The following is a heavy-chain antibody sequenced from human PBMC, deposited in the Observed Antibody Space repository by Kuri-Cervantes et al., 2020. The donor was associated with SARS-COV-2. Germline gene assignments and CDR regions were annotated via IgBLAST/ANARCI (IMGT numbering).Heavy chain of an antibody. Sequence: GESLKISCAASGFTFSSYGMHWVRQAPGKGLEWVAVIWYDGSNKYYADSVKGRFTISRDNSKNTLYLQMNSLRAEDTAVYYCAKVGTSIAVSGRFDYWGQGTLVTVSS. CDR1: GFTFSSYG. V-gene: IGHV3-33*06. J-gene: IGHJ4*02. D-gene: IGHD6-19*01. CDR3: AKVGTSIAVSGRFDY. CDR2: IWYDGSNK.